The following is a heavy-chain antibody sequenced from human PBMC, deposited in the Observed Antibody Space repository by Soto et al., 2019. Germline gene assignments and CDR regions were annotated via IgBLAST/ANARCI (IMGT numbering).Heavy chain of an antibody. CDR1: GFTFSSYG. Sequence: GGSLRLSCAASGFTFSSYGMHWVRQAPGKGLEWVAVISYDGSNKYYADSVKGRFTISRDNSKNTLYLQMNSLRAEDTAVYYCANVRVRGANYYYYGMDVWGQGTTVTVSS. V-gene: IGHV3-30*18. CDR2: ISYDGSNK. J-gene: IGHJ6*02. D-gene: IGHD3-10*01. CDR3: ANVRVRGANYYYYGMDV.